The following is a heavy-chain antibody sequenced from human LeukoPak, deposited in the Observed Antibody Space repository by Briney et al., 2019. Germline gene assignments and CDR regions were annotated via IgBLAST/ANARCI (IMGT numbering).Heavy chain of an antibody. CDR1: GGSISSYY. D-gene: IGHD2-21*02. V-gene: IGHV4-59*01. J-gene: IGHJ5*02. CDR3: ARDSGYDCGGDCYVTWFDP. Sequence: SETLSLTCTVSGGSISSYYWSWIRQPPGKGLEWIGYIYYSGSTNYNPSLKSRVTISVDTSKNQFSLKLSSVTAADTAVYYCARDSGYDCGGDCYVTWFDPWGQGTLVTVSS. CDR2: IYYSGST.